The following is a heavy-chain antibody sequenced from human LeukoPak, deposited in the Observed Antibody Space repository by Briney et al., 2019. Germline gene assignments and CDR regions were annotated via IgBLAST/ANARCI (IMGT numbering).Heavy chain of an antibody. CDR3: ARERLYFGCLLPDQGQYDFDY. V-gene: IGHV4-4*07. CDR2: IYTSGST. J-gene: IGHJ4*02. D-gene: IGHD3-9*01. CDR1: GGSISSNY. Sequence: SETLSLTCTVSGGSISSNYWSWIRQPAGKGLEWIVRIYTSGSTNYNPSLKSRVTMSVDTSKNQFSLKLSSVTAADTAVYYCARERLYFGCLLPDQGQYDFDYWGQGTLVTVSS.